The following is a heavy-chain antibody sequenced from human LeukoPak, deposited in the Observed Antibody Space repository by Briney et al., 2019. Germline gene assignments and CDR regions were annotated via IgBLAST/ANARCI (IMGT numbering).Heavy chain of an antibody. CDR3: ARAGSGRSPDWFDP. CDR2: IKPDGSEE. J-gene: IGHJ5*02. Sequence: GGSLRLSCAASGLIFSKYWMTWVRQAPGKGLEWVASIKPDGSEEYYLDSVKGRFTISRDNAKNSLYLQMNSLRAEDTAVYYCARAGSGRSPDWFDPWGQGTLVTVSS. CDR1: GLIFSKYW. D-gene: IGHD1-26*01. V-gene: IGHV3-7*01.